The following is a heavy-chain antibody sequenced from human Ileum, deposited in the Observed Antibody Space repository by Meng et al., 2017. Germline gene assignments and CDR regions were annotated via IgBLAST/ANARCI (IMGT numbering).Heavy chain of an antibody. CDR2: IYSGGNT. V-gene: IGHV3-66*04. Sequence: EMQLVESGGGLGQPGGSLRLSCAASEFTVSNNYMSWVRQAPGKGLEWVSLIYSGGNTKYADSVKGRFTISRDNSKNTLYLQMNSLRAEDTAVYYCAGHTELDCWGQGALVTVSS. J-gene: IGHJ4*02. CDR3: AGHTELDC. CDR1: EFTVSNNY.